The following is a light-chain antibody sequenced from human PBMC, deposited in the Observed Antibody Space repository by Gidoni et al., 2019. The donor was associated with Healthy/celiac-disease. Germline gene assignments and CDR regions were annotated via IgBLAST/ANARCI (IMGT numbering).Light chain of an antibody. J-gene: IGKJ1*01. CDR1: QSISSW. Sequence: DIQMTQSPSTLSASVGDRVTITCRASQSISSWLAWYQQKPGKAHKLLIYKASSLESGVPSRFSGSGSGTEFTLTISSLQPYDFATYYCQQYNSYWTFGQGTKVEI. CDR3: QQYNSYWT. CDR2: KAS. V-gene: IGKV1-5*03.